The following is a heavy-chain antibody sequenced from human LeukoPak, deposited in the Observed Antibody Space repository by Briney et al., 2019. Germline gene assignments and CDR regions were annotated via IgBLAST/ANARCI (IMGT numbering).Heavy chain of an antibody. Sequence: PSETLSLTCTVSGGSISSYYWSWIRQSAGKGLQWMGRIHTDGTTNFNPSLKSRVTMSLDTSKKQFSLNLSFVTAADTALYFCARSPHLNDAFDLWGQGTMVTVSS. V-gene: IGHV4-4*07. J-gene: IGHJ3*01. CDR2: IHTDGTT. CDR1: GGSISSYY. CDR3: ARSPHLNDAFDL.